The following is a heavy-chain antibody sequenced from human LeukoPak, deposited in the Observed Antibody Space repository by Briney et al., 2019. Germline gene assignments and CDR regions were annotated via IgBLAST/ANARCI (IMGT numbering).Heavy chain of an antibody. Sequence: SESLSLTWAVAVSSISSSNRWSWVSQPPGKGLEWIGEIYHSGSTNYNPSLKSRVTISVDKSKNQFSLKLSSVTAADTAVYYCARVSYTVGMDVWGQGTTVTVSS. CDR1: VSSISSSNR. J-gene: IGHJ6*02. V-gene: IGHV4-4*02. CDR2: IYHSGST. D-gene: IGHD1-26*01. CDR3: ARVSYTVGMDV.